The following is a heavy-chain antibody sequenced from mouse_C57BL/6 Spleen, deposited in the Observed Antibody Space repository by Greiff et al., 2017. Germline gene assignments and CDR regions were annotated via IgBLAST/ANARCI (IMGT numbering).Heavy chain of an antibody. CDR1: GFTFSDYG. CDR2: ISSGSSTI. J-gene: IGHJ2*01. Sequence: EVKVVESGGGLVKPGGSLKLSCAASGFTFSDYGMHWVRQAPGKGLEWVAYISSGSSTIYYADTVQGRFTISRDNAKNTLFLKMTSMRSEDTAMYYCARRTGFDYWGQGTTLTVSS. CDR3: ARRTGFDY. D-gene: IGHD4-1*01. V-gene: IGHV5-17*01.